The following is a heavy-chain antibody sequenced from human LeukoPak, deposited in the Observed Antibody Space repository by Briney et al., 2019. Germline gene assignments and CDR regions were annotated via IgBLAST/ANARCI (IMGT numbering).Heavy chain of an antibody. CDR3: ARHGVDYGMDV. Sequence: SETLSLTCTFSGGSFSPAHWSWIRQPPGKGLEWIGVICDNGHTDYNPSLKSRVTISVDTSKRQFSLKLSSLAAADTAVYYCARHGVDYGMDVWGQGTTVTVSS. J-gene: IGHJ6*02. D-gene: IGHD3-3*01. CDR2: ICDNGHT. V-gene: IGHV4-59*01. CDR1: GGSFSPAH.